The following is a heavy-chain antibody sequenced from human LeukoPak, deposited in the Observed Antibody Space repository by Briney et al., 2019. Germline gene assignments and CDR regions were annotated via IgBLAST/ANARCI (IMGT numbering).Heavy chain of an antibody. J-gene: IGHJ3*02. CDR1: GGSISSSSYY. CDR3: ARPAWFGELLGAFDI. D-gene: IGHD3-10*01. Sequence: SETLSLTCTVSGGSISSSSYYWGWIRQPPGKGLEWIGSIYYSGSTYYNPSLKSRVTISVDTSKNQFSLKLSSVTAADTAVYYCARPAWFGELLGAFDIWGQGTMVTVSS. CDR2: IYYSGST. V-gene: IGHV4-39*01.